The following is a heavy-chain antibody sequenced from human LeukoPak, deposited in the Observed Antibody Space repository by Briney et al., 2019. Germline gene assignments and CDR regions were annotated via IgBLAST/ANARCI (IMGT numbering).Heavy chain of an antibody. CDR2: ISWNSGSI. Sequence: GGSLRLSCAASGFTFDDYAMHWVRQAPGKGLEWVSGISWNSGSIGYADSVKGRFTISRDNAKNSLYLQMNSLRAEDTAVYYCVREGTTVALFDYWGQGSLVTVSS. CDR3: VREGTTVALFDY. J-gene: IGHJ4*02. V-gene: IGHV3-9*01. D-gene: IGHD6-19*01. CDR1: GFTFDDYA.